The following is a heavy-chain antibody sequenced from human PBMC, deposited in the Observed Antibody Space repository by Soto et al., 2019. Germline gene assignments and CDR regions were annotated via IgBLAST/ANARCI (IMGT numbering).Heavy chain of an antibody. D-gene: IGHD5-12*01. J-gene: IGHJ6*02. Sequence: PSETLSLTCTVSGGSISSHYWSWIRQPPGKGLEWIGYIYYSGSTNYNPSLKSRVTISVDTSKNQFSLKLSSVTAADTAVYYCARDAPRRDGYNYYYHYGMDVWGQGTTVTVSS. CDR1: GGSISSHY. V-gene: IGHV4-59*11. CDR3: ARDAPRRDGYNYYYHYGMDV. CDR2: IYYSGST.